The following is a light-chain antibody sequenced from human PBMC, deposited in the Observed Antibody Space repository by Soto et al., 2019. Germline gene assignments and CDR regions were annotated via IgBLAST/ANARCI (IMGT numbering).Light chain of an antibody. J-gene: IGKJ5*01. Sequence: EIVLTQSPGTLSLSPGERATLSCRASQSVGSTYLAWYQHKPGQAHRLLIYGASSRATGIPDRFSGSGSGTDFTLTISRLEPDDFAVYYCQQYGSSPRITFGQGTRLEIK. CDR3: QQYGSSPRIT. CDR2: GAS. CDR1: QSVGSTY. V-gene: IGKV3-20*01.